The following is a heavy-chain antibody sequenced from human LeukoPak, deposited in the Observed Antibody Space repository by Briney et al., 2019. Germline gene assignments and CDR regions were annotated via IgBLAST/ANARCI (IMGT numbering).Heavy chain of an antibody. D-gene: IGHD3-22*01. CDR3: ARHWGGEHYYDSSGYPAFDY. Sequence: PSETLSLTCTVSGGSISSSSYYWGWIRQPPGKGLEWIGSIYYSGSTYYNPSLKSRVTISVDPSKNQFSLKLSSVTAADTAVYYCARHWGGEHYYDSSGYPAFDYWGQGTLVTVSS. J-gene: IGHJ4*02. CDR2: IYYSGST. CDR1: GGSISSSSYY. V-gene: IGHV4-39*01.